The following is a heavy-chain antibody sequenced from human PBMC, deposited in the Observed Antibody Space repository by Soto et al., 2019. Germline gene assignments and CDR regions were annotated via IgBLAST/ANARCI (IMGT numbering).Heavy chain of an antibody. CDR1: GYTFTSYY. J-gene: IGHJ4*02. CDR2: INPSGGST. D-gene: IGHD3-10*01. Sequence: QVQLVQSGAEVKKPGASVKVSCKASGYTFTSYYMHWVRQAPGQGLEWMGIINPSGGSTSYAQKFQGRVTMTRDTSTGPVYMELGSLRSEDTAVYYCARGPGWGIKPWKKYFDYWGQGTPVTVSS. V-gene: IGHV1-46*01. CDR3: ARGPGWGIKPWKKYFDY.